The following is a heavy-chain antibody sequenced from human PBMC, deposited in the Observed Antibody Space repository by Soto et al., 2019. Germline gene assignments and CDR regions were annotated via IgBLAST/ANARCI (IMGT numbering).Heavy chain of an antibody. V-gene: IGHV3-23*01. CDR3: AKGPWNDYYYYYMDV. CDR1: GFTFSSYA. J-gene: IGHJ6*03. D-gene: IGHD1-1*01. CDR2: ISGSGGST. Sequence: GGSLRLSCAASGFTFSSYAMSWVRQAPGKGLEWVSAISGSGGSTYYADSVKGRFTISRDNSKNTLYLQMNSLRAEDTAVYYCAKGPWNDYYYYYMDVWGKGTTVTVSS.